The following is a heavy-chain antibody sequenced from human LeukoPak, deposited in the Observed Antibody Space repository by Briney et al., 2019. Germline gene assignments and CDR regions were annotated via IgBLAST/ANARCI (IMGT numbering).Heavy chain of an antibody. Sequence: GGSLRLSCAASGFTFSTYAMHWVRQAPGKGLEWGALISYDGSNKYYADSVKGRFTISRDNSKNTLSLQMNSLRAEDTGVYYCARVTFEYTSGWPFDYWGQGTLVTVSS. CDR2: ISYDGSNK. J-gene: IGHJ4*02. CDR1: GFTFSTYA. D-gene: IGHD6-19*01. CDR3: ARVTFEYTSGWPFDY. V-gene: IGHV3-30-3*01.